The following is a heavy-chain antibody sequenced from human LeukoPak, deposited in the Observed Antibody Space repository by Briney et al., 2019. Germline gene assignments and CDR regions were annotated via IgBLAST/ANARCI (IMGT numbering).Heavy chain of an antibody. CDR2: IWYDGSNK. D-gene: IGHD3-10*01. V-gene: IGHV3-33*01. Sequence: PGGSLRLSCAATGFTFSSYGMHWVRQAPGKGLEWVAVIWYDGSNKYYADSVKGRFTISRDNSKNTLYLQMNSLRADDTAVYYCARRYYYGSGAYGMDVWGQGTTVTVSS. CDR3: ARRYYYGSGAYGMDV. CDR1: GFTFSSYG. J-gene: IGHJ6*02.